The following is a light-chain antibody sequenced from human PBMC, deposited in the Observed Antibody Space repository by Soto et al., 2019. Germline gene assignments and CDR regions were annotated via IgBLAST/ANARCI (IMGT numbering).Light chain of an antibody. V-gene: IGKV3-15*01. CDR1: QSVSGN. CDR3: QQYINWPLT. CDR2: GAS. Sequence: EIVMTQSPATLSVSPGERATLSCRASQSVSGNLAWYQQKPGQAPRLLIYGASTRATDIPARFSGSGSETEFTLTISSLQSEDFAIYYCQQYINWPLTFGGGNKVEIK. J-gene: IGKJ4*01.